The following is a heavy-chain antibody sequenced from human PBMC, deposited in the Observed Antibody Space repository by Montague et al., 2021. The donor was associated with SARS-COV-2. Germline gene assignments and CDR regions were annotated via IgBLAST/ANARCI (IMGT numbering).Heavy chain of an antibody. D-gene: IGHD1-1*01. CDR2: MSGAGGST. J-gene: IGHJ4*02. CDR3: ARAPPHDWNDLRSLDY. CDR1: GFSFRSYA. V-gene: IGHV3-23*01. Sequence: SLRLSCAASGFSFRSYAMNWVRQAPGKGLAWVSGMSGAGGSTYYADSVKGRFTISRDNSKNTLYLQMSSLRAEDTAIYYCARAPPHDWNDLRSLDYWGQGTLVTVSS.